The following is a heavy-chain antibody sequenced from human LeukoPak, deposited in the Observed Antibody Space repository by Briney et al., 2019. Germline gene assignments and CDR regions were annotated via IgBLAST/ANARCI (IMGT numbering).Heavy chain of an antibody. Sequence: GGSLRLSCAASGFTFSSYSMNWVRQAPGKGLEWVSSISSSSSYIYYADSVKGRFTISRDNAKNSLYLQMNSLRAEDTAVYYCARERQEATAMVYYYYYGMDVWGQGTTVTVSS. V-gene: IGHV3-21*01. CDR3: ARERQEATAMVYYYYYGMDV. J-gene: IGHJ6*02. D-gene: IGHD5-18*01. CDR2: ISSSSSYI. CDR1: GFTFSSYS.